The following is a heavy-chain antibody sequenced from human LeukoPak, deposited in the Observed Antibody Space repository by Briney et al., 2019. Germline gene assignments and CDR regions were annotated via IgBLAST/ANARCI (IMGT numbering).Heavy chain of an antibody. Sequence: SQTLSLTCAISGDSVSSNSAAWNWIRQSPSRGLEWLVRTYYRSKWYNDYAVSVKSRITINPDTSKNQFSLQLNSVTPEDTAVYYCARGYYYGSGSYYPWFDYWGQGTLVTVSS. J-gene: IGHJ4*02. CDR2: TYYRSKWYN. CDR3: ARGYYYGSGSYYPWFDY. CDR1: GDSVSSNSAA. D-gene: IGHD3-10*01. V-gene: IGHV6-1*01.